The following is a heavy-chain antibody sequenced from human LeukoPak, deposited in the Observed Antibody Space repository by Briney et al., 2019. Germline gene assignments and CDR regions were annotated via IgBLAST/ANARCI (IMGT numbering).Heavy chain of an antibody. V-gene: IGHV3-21*04. J-gene: IGHJ3*02. CDR3: AKDPNGDYLGAFDI. CDR2: ISWRSSDI. CDR1: GFTLSSYN. Sequence: PGGSPRLSCVASGFTLSSYNMKWVRQAPGKRLEWVSSISWRSSDIEYADSVKGRFTISRDIDKKSLYLQMNSLRAEDTAVYYCAKDPNGDYLGAFDIWGQGTMVTVSS. D-gene: IGHD4-17*01.